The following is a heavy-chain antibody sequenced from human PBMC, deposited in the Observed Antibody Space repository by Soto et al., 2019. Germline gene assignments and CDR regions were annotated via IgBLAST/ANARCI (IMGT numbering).Heavy chain of an antibody. J-gene: IGHJ4*02. CDR1: GFTFSDYY. V-gene: IGHV3-11*06. D-gene: IGHD1-1*01. CDR2: ISQSSTST. Sequence: GGSLRLSCAASGFTFSDYYMSWVRQAPGKGLEWLSYISQSSTSTNYAYAVRGRFTISRYNAKNSLYLKRNIRRADDTAVYYCRSAERGKTGTRVWGQGTLVTVSS. CDR3: RSAERGKTGTRV.